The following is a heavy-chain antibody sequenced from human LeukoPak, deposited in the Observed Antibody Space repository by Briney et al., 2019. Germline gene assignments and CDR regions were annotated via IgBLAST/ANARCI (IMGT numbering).Heavy chain of an antibody. CDR2: ISWNSGSI. V-gene: IGHV3-9*01. J-gene: IGHJ4*02. CDR3: AKVRTAMVLSDFDY. Sequence: GRSLRLSCAASGFTFDDYAMHWVRQAPGKGLEWVSGISWNSGSIGYADSVKGRFTISRDNAKNSLYLQMNSLRAEDTALYYCAKVRTAMVLSDFDYWGQGTLVTVSS. CDR1: GFTFDDYA. D-gene: IGHD5-18*01.